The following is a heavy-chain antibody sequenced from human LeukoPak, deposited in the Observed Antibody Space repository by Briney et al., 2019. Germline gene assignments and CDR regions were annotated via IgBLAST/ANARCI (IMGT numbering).Heavy chain of an antibody. CDR1: GYTFTNYW. Sequence: GESLKTSCEGSGYTFTNYWIGWVRQMPGKGLEWMGIIYPDDSDTRYSPSFQGQVTISADKSINLVYLRWSSLKASDTAMYYCARQGPDLAFDIWGQGTMVTVSS. J-gene: IGHJ3*02. CDR2: IYPDDSDT. CDR3: ARQGPDLAFDI. V-gene: IGHV5-51*01.